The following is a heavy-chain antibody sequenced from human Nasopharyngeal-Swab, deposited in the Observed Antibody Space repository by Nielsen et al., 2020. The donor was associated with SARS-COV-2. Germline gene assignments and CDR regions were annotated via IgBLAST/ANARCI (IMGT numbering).Heavy chain of an antibody. V-gene: IGHV1-3*01. CDR3: ARGAEFGYYGMDV. D-gene: IGHD3-16*01. CDR2: INAGNGNT. CDR1: GYTFTSYA. J-gene: IGHJ6*02. Sequence: ASVKVSCKASGYTFTSYAMHWVRQAPGQRLEWMGWINAGNGNTKYSQKFQGRVTMTRDTSTSTVYMELSSLRSEDTAVYYCARGAEFGYYGMDVWGQGTTVTVSS.